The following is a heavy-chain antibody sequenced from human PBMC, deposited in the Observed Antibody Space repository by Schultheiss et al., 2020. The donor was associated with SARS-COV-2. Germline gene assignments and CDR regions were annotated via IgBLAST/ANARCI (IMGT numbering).Heavy chain of an antibody. D-gene: IGHD2-2*01. CDR3: AKKSAVVVGYYYYMDV. CDR1: GFTFSRNA. Sequence: GGSLRLSCAASGFTFSRNAMSWVRQASGKGLEWVSSISSSSSYIYYADSVKGRFTISRDNAKNSLYLQMNSLRAEDTAVYYCAKKSAVVVGYYYYMDVWGKGTTVTVSS. V-gene: IGHV3-21*04. J-gene: IGHJ6*03. CDR2: ISSSSSYI.